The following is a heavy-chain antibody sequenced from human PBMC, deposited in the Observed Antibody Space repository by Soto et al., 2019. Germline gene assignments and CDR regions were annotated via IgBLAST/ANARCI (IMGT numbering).Heavy chain of an antibody. V-gene: IGHV5-51*01. D-gene: IGHD6-6*01. CDR3: ARRDLEYSSSSGWFDP. J-gene: IGHJ5*02. CDR2: IYPGDSDT. Sequence: PGESLKISCKGSGYSFTSYWIGWVRQMPGKGLEWMGIIYPGDSDTRYSPSFQGQVTISADKSISTAYLQWSSLKASDTAMYYCARRDLEYSSSSGWFDPWGQGTLVTVSS. CDR1: GYSFTSYW.